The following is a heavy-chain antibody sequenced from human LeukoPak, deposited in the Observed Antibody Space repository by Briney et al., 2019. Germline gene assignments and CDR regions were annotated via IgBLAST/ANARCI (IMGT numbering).Heavy chain of an antibody. CDR1: GFNFRTYA. CDR2: IYSGGST. Sequence: PGGSLRLSCAASGFNFRTYAMSWVRQAPGKGLEWVSVIYSGGSTYYADSVKGRFTISRDNSKNTLYLQMNWLRAEDKAVYYCARGGPAAGRFDYWGQGTLVTV. D-gene: IGHD6-13*01. CDR3: ARGGPAAGRFDY. J-gene: IGHJ4*02. V-gene: IGHV3-66*01.